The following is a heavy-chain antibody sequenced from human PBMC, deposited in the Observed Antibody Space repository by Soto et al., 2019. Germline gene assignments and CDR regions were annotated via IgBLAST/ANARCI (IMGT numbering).Heavy chain of an antibody. CDR1: GFTFSDYY. CDR2: ISSSSSYT. D-gene: IGHD6-19*01. V-gene: IGHV3-11*06. CDR3: ARDSSGWFGAFDI. Sequence: PGGSLRLSCAASGFTFSDYYMSWIRQAPGKGLEWVSYISSSSSYTNYADSVKGRFTISRDNAKNSLYLQMNSLRAEDTAVYYCARDSSGWFGAFDIWGQGTMVTVSS. J-gene: IGHJ3*02.